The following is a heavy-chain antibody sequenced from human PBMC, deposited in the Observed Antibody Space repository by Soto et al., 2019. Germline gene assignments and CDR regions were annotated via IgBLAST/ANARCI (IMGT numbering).Heavy chain of an antibody. Sequence: GESLRICCKGSGDSFTSYWIVWVLQMPGKGLECLAIIYPGDSDTRYSPSFQGQVTISADKSISTAYLQWSSLKASDTAMYYCARPNPRYCSSTSCSAYYYGMDVWGQGTTVTVSS. D-gene: IGHD2-2*01. V-gene: IGHV5-51*01. CDR1: GDSFTSYW. CDR2: IYPGDSDT. CDR3: ARPNPRYCSSTSCSAYYYGMDV. J-gene: IGHJ6*01.